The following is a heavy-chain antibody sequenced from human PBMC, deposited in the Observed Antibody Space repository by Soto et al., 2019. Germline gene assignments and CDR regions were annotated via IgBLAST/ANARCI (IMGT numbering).Heavy chain of an antibody. V-gene: IGHV1-18*01. CDR1: GYTFTSYG. Sequence: QVQLVQSGAEVKKPGASVKVSCKASGYTFTSYGISWVRQAPGQGLEWMGWISAYNGNTNYAQKLQGRVTMTTDTATSTAYMELRSLRSDDTAVYYCGRDKAQTRGVSVWFDPWGQGTLVTVSS. J-gene: IGHJ5*02. CDR3: GRDKAQTRGVSVWFDP. CDR2: ISAYNGNT. D-gene: IGHD2-8*01.